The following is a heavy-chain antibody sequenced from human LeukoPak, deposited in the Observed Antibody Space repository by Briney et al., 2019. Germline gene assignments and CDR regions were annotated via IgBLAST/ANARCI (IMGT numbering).Heavy chain of an antibody. CDR3: AREYFSSSSGGYYFDS. J-gene: IGHJ4*02. CDR2: IKPDGSKK. V-gene: IGHV3-7*05. CDR1: GFTFSNTW. D-gene: IGHD6-6*01. Sequence: HPGGSLRLSCVASGFTFSNTWMNWVRQAPERGLEWVANIKPDGSKKYYVDSVKGRFTISRDNAKNTLYLQMNILRAEEDSAVYYCAREYFSSSSGGYYFDSWGQGTLVTVSS.